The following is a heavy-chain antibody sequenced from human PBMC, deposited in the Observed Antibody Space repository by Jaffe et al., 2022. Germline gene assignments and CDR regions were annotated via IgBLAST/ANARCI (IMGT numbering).Heavy chain of an antibody. J-gene: IGHJ6*03. CDR3: ARIVAYYGSGSYPYYYYYYMDV. Sequence: QVTLKESGPVLVKPTETLTLTCTVSGFSLSNARMGVSWIRQPPGKALEWLAHIFSNDEKSYSTSLKSRLTISKDTSKSQVVLTMTNMDPVDTATYYCARIVAYYGSGSYPYYYYYYMDVWGKGTTVTVSS. V-gene: IGHV2-26*01. CDR1: GFSLSNARMG. CDR2: IFSNDEK. D-gene: IGHD3-10*01.